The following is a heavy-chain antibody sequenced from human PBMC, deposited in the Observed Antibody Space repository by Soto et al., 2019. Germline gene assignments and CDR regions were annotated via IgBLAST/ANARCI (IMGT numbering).Heavy chain of an antibody. J-gene: IGHJ6*02. CDR1: GSTFSSYA. CDR2: IIPIFGTA. D-gene: IGHD2-15*01. Sequence: QVQLVQSGAEVKKPGSSMKVSCQASGSTFSSYAISWVRQAPGQGLEWMGGIIPIFGTANYAQKFQGRVTITADETTSTAYMELSRLRAEDTAVYYCAREGVVTVYYYYYYGMDVWGQGTTVTVSS. V-gene: IGHV1-69*01. CDR3: AREGVVTVYYYYYYGMDV.